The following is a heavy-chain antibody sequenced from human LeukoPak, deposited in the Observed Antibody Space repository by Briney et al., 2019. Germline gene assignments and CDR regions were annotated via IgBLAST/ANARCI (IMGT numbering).Heavy chain of an antibody. J-gene: IGHJ4*02. CDR3: ARGGYDILTGSYRVRYYFDY. Sequence: ASVKVSCEASGYTFTASYIHWVRLAPGQGLEWMGWMNPNSGDIHYAQKFQGRVTMTRDTSISTAYMDLSRLGSDDTAVYYCARGGYDILTGSYRVRYYFDYWGQGTLVTVSS. CDR2: MNPNSGDI. CDR1: GYTFTASY. V-gene: IGHV1-2*02. D-gene: IGHD3-9*01.